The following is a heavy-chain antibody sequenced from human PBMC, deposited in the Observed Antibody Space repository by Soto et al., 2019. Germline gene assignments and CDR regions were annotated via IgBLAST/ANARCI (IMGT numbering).Heavy chain of an antibody. CDR1: GGTFSSYA. D-gene: IGHD5-12*01. Sequence: QVQLVQSGAVVKKPGSSVEVSCTASGGTFSSYAISWVRQAPGQGLEWMGGIIPIFGTANYAQKFQGRVTITADESTSTAYMELSSLRSEDTAVYYCASSVAKYYYYGMDVWGQGTTVTVSS. J-gene: IGHJ6*02. CDR3: ASSVAKYYYYGMDV. V-gene: IGHV1-69*12. CDR2: IIPIFGTA.